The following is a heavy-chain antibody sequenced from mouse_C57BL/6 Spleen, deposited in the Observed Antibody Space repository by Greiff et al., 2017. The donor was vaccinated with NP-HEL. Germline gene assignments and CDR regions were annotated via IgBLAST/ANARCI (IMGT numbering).Heavy chain of an antibody. J-gene: IGHJ4*01. D-gene: IGHD2-3*01. CDR1: GYAFSSYW. Sequence: VQLQQSGAELVKPGASVKISCKASGYAFSSYWMNWVKQRPGKGLEWIGQIYPGDGDTNYNGKFKGKATLTADKSSSTAYMQLSSLTSEDSAVYFCARWGYYPYYAMDYWGQGTSVTVSS. V-gene: IGHV1-80*01. CDR2: IYPGDGDT. CDR3: ARWGYYPYYAMDY.